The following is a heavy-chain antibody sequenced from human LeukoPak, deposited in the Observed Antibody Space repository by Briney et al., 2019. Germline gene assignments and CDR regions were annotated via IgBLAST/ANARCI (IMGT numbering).Heavy chain of an antibody. Sequence: SETLSLTCTVSGGSIGSGSYYWSWLRQPAGKGLVWIGRIYTSGSTNYNPSLKSRVTISVDTSKNQFSLKLSSVTAADTAVYYCAREFFSSGWYGKMDVWGQGTTVTVSS. CDR1: GGSIGSGSYY. J-gene: IGHJ6*02. D-gene: IGHD6-19*01. CDR3: AREFFSSGWYGKMDV. CDR2: IYTSGST. V-gene: IGHV4-61*02.